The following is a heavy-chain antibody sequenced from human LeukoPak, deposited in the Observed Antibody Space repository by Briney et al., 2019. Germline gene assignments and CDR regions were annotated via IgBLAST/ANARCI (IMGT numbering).Heavy chain of an antibody. CDR3: AKNSSGSGFDV. D-gene: IGHD6-19*01. Sequence: SETLSLTCAVSGYSISSSDYWGWIRQPPGKGLEWIASIYYSGSTHYNPSLKSRVTISVDTSKRQFSLNVNSVTAADTAIYYCAKNSSGSGFDVWGQGTMVTVCS. V-gene: IGHV4-38-2*01. CDR2: IYYSGST. CDR1: GYSISSSDY. J-gene: IGHJ3*01.